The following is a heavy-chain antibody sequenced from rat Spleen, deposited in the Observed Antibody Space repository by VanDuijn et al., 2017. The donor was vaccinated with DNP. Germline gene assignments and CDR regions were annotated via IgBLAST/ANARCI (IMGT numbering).Heavy chain of an antibody. CDR3: ARHRTTSPYYYFMDA. V-gene: IGHV5-7*01. CDR2: ISYNGGTP. J-gene: IGHJ4*01. CDR1: GFTFSDYY. D-gene: IGHD1-10*01. Sequence: EVLLVESDGGLVQPGRSLKLSCAVSGFTFSDYYMAWIRQAPAKGLEWVATISYNGGTPYYRDSVKCRFTISRDNAKSTLYLQMDSLRSEDTATYYCARHRTTSPYYYFMDAWGQGASVTVSS.